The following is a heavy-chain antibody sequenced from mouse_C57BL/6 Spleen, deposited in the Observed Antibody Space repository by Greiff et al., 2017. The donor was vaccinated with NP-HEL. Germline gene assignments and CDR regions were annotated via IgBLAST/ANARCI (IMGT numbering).Heavy chain of an antibody. CDR1: GFTFSSYA. Sequence: EVKLVESGGGLVKPGGSLKLSCAASGFTFSSYAMSWVRQTPEKRLEWVATISDGGSYTSYPDNVKGRFTISRDNAKNNLYLQMSQLKSEDTAMYYCARDRAGKWFAYWGQGTLVTVSA. V-gene: IGHV5-4*01. CDR3: ARDRAGKWFAY. J-gene: IGHJ3*01. CDR2: ISDGGSYT. D-gene: IGHD3-3*01.